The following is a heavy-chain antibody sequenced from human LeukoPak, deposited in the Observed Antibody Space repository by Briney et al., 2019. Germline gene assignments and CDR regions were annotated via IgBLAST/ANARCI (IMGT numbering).Heavy chain of an antibody. Sequence: PGGSLRLSCAASGFTFSTYWMSWVRQAPGKGLEWVANIKQDGSKKYYVDSVKGRFTISRDNPKNSLYLQMNTLRPEDTAVYYCAKQAVAGTRGKYYYYMDVWGKGTTVTVSS. CDR3: AKQAVAGTRGKYYYYMDV. CDR1: GFTFSTYW. CDR2: IKQDGSKK. J-gene: IGHJ6*03. D-gene: IGHD6-19*01. V-gene: IGHV3-7*01.